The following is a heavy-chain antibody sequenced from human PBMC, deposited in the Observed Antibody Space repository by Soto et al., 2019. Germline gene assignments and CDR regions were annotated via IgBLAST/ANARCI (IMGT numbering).Heavy chain of an antibody. J-gene: IGHJ4*02. Sequence: GGSLRLSCAASGFPFSSYAMSWVRQAPGKGLEWVSAISGSGGSTYYADSVKGRFTISRDNSKNTLYLQMNSLRAEDTAVYYCASCRRDYSSSSSFDYWGQGTLVTVSS. CDR1: GFPFSSYA. V-gene: IGHV3-23*01. D-gene: IGHD6-13*01. CDR2: ISGSGGST. CDR3: ASCRRDYSSSSSFDY.